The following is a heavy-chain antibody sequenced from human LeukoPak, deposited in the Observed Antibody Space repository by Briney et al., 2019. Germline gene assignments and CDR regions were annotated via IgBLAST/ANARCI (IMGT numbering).Heavy chain of an antibody. CDR1: GGTFSSYA. CDR3: ARGPHPHRGVVVISGNWFDP. CDR2: IIPILGIA. D-gene: IGHD3-22*01. J-gene: IGHJ5*02. Sequence: ASVKVSCKASGGTFSSYAISWVRQVPGQGLEWMGRIIPILGIANYAQKFQGRVTITADKSTSTAYMELSSLRSEDTAVYYCARGPHPHRGVVVISGNWFDPWGQGTLVTVSS. V-gene: IGHV1-69*04.